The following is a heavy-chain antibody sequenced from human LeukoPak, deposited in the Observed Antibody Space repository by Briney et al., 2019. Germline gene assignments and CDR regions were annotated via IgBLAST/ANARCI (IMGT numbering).Heavy chain of an antibody. Sequence: ASVTVSFMASGYTFIDYYIHWVRQAPGRGVAWMGWVISPSGGSHYLQNFQGRLTITRDTSISTAYMELSRLRSDDTAVYYCVRVPHYYDSSGYSMPFDYWGQGPLVTVSS. CDR3: VRVPHYYDSSGYSMPFDY. J-gene: IGHJ4*02. CDR2: VISPSGGS. CDR1: GYTFIDYY. D-gene: IGHD3-22*01. V-gene: IGHV1-2*02.